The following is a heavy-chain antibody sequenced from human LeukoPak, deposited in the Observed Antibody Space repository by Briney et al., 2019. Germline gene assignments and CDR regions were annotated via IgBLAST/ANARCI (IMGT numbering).Heavy chain of an antibody. D-gene: IGHD3-10*01. CDR3: ARDCSPPSRAFLGYNWFDP. V-gene: IGHV3-48*02. CDR1: GFRFSDHS. Sequence: GGSLRLSCAASGFRFSDHSMNWVSQAPGKGLGWISYISVSGRAIYYAGSVKGRFTIARDDAENSLYLYMNSLRHEDTAVYFCARDCSPPSRAFLGYNWFDPWGQGTLVTVSS. J-gene: IGHJ5*02. CDR2: ISVSGRAI.